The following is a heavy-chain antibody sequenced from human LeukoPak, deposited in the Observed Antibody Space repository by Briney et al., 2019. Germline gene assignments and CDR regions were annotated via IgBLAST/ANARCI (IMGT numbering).Heavy chain of an antibody. V-gene: IGHV4-59*01. CDR1: GGXISSYY. Sequence: SETLSLTCSVSGGXISSYYCSWIRQPPGKGLEWIGYIYYSGSTNYNPSLKSRVTISVDTSKNQFSLKLSSVTAADTAVYYCARHQTFDYWGQGTLVTVSS. CDR3: ARHQTFDY. J-gene: IGHJ4*02. CDR2: IYYSGST.